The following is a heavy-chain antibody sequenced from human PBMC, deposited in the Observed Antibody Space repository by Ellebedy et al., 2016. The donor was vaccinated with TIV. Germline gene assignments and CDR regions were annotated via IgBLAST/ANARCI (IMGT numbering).Heavy chain of an antibody. D-gene: IGHD5-12*01. CDR3: ATAFYHYGAFNV. V-gene: IGHV3-74*01. J-gene: IGHJ3*01. CDR1: GFSFSDYW. Sequence: GGSLRLXCAASGFSFSDYWMYWVRHTPGKGLMWVSRIKGDGNYIAYADSVEGRFTVSRDNAKNTLSLQMNNLRAEDTAIYYCATAFYHYGAFNVWGQGTMVTVSS. CDR2: IKGDGNYI.